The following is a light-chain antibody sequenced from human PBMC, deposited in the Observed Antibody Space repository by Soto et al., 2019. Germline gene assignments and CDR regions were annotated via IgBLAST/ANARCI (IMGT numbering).Light chain of an antibody. Sequence: QSDLTQPASVSGSPGQSITISCTGTISDIGHYDFVSWYQQCPGKAPKLIIFRVSNRPSGVSDRFSGSKSGSTASLVISNLQAEDEADYYCSSYRNNDALVFVGGTKLTVL. CDR2: RVS. V-gene: IGLV2-14*03. CDR1: ISDIGHYDF. CDR3: SSYRNNDALV. J-gene: IGLJ3*02.